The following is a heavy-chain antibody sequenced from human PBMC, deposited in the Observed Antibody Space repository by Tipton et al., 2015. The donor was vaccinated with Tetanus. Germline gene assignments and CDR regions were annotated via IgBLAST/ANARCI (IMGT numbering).Heavy chain of an antibody. J-gene: IGHJ4*02. Sequence: VQLVQSGADVKKPGESLKISCKASGYSFTSHWIGWVRQMPGKGLEWMGMIFPDDSDTRYSQSFQGHVTFSVDKSTSTVYLQWSSLKASDTAMYFCARMYSTSSPFDHWGQGTLVAVSS. D-gene: IGHD6-6*01. V-gene: IGHV5-51*01. CDR2: IFPDDSDT. CDR1: GYSFTSHW. CDR3: ARMYSTSSPFDH.